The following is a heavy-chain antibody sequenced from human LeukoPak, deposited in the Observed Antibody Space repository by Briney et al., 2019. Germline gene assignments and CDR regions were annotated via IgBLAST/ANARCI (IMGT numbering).Heavy chain of an antibody. CDR1: GYTFTGYY. V-gene: IGHV1-2*02. Sequence: ASVKDSCKASGYTFTGYYMHWVRQAPGQGLEWMGWINPNSGGTNYAQKFQGRVTMTRDTSISTAYMELSRLRSDDTAVYYCARKASSMVMGHSSSSGPHFDYWGQGTLVTVSS. CDR2: INPNSGGT. CDR3: ARKASSMVMGHSSSSGPHFDY. D-gene: IGHD6-6*01. J-gene: IGHJ4*02.